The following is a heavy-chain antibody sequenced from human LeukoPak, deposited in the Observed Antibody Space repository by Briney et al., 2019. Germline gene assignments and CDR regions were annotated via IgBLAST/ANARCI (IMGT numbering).Heavy chain of an antibody. CDR3: AREGYYYDSRGFDY. Sequence: GGSLRLSCAASGFTFSTYWMHWVRQAPGKGLEWVAVISYDGSNKYYADSVKGRFTISRDNSKNTLYLQMNSLRAEDTAVYYCAREGYYYDSRGFDYWGQGTLVTVSS. V-gene: IGHV3-30*03. J-gene: IGHJ4*02. CDR1: GFTFSTYW. CDR2: ISYDGSNK. D-gene: IGHD3-22*01.